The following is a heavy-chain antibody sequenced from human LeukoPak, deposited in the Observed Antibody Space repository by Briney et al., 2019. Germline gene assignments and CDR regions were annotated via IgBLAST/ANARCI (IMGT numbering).Heavy chain of an antibody. CDR3: ARDRNWNHRHYYYYYGMDV. Sequence: GGSLRLSCAFSGFTFSSYRINWVRQAPGKGLEWVSSISSSSNYIYYADSVKGRFTISRDNAKNSLYLQMNSLRAEDTAVYYCARDRNWNHRHYYYYYGMDVWGQGTTVTVSS. CDR1: GFTFSSYR. J-gene: IGHJ6*02. V-gene: IGHV3-21*01. D-gene: IGHD1-14*01. CDR2: ISSSSNYI.